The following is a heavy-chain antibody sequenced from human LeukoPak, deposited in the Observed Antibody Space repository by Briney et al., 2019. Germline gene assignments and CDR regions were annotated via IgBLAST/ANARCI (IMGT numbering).Heavy chain of an antibody. CDR3: TRSLGVVIHGGMDV. D-gene: IGHD3-3*01. Sequence: SETLSLTCAVSGGSFSSSNWWTWVRQPPGKGLEWIGDIFHSGSTNYNASLKSRLTISIDKSKNQFSLKLSSVTAADTAVYYCTRSLGVVIHGGMDVWGQGTTVTVSS. CDR2: IFHSGST. V-gene: IGHV4-4*02. CDR1: GGSFSSSNW. J-gene: IGHJ6*02.